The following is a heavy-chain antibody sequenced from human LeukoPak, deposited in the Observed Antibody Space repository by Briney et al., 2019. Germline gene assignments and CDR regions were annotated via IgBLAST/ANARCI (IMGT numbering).Heavy chain of an antibody. D-gene: IGHD1/OR15-1a*01. CDR2: ISAYNGNT. CDR1: GYTFTSYG. J-gene: IGHJ6*04. CDR3: ARGVSQATFFVFAFSRNKHIMGV. V-gene: IGHV1-18*01. Sequence: ASVKVSCKASGYTFTSYGISWVRQAPGQGLEWMGWISAYNGNTNYAQKLQGRVTMTTDTSTSTAYMELRSLRSDDTAVYYCARGVSQATFFVFAFSRNKHIMGVWGKGTTVTISS.